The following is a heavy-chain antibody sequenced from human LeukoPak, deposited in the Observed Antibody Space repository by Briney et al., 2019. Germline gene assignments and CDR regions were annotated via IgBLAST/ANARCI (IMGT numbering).Heavy chain of an antibody. J-gene: IGHJ4*02. CDR3: ARDDCGDTCYPGGY. V-gene: IGHV1-3*01. CDR2: IKAGNGDT. D-gene: IGHD2-21*01. Sequence: EASVKVSCKASGYIFTKYVVHWVCQAPGQRPEWMGWIKAGNGDTKYSQNFQDRLTITRDTSASTVYMELSSLTSEDTALYYCARDDCGDTCYPGGYWGQGTLVTVSS. CDR1: GYIFTKYV.